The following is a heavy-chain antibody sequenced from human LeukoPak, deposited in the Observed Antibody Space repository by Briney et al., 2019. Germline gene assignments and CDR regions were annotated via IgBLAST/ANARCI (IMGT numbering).Heavy chain of an antibody. J-gene: IGHJ4*02. CDR1: GFTFSSYW. V-gene: IGHV3-7*01. Sequence: PGGSLRLSCAASGFTFSSYWMSWVRQAPGKGLEWVANIKQDGSEKHYVDSVKGRFTISRDNAKKSLYLQMNSLRAEDTAVYYCAVAAYDFWTGYYYDWGQGTLVTVSS. D-gene: IGHD3-3*01. CDR3: AVAAYDFWTGYYYD. CDR2: IKQDGSEK.